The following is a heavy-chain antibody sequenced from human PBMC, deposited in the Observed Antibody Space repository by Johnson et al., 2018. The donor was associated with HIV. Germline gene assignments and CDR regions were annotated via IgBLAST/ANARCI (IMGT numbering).Heavy chain of an antibody. Sequence: VQLVESGGGVVQPGRSLRLSCAASGFTFSSYAMHWVRQAPGKGLEWVAVISYDGSNKYYADSVQGRFTIYRDNSKNTLYLQMNSLRAEDTAVYYCAETPGIAAAGTGYAFDIWGQGTMVTVSS. D-gene: IGHD6-13*01. J-gene: IGHJ3*02. V-gene: IGHV3-30*04. CDR1: GFTFSSYA. CDR3: AETPGIAAAGTGYAFDI. CDR2: ISYDGSNK.